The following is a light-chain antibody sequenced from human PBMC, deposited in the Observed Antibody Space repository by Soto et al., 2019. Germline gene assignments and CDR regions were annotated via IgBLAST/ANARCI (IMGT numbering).Light chain of an antibody. Sequence: QSVLTQPASVSGSPGQSITISCTGTSSDVGGYDYVSWYQHHPGKAPKLMIYDVSNRPSGVSNRFSGSKSGNTASLTISGLQADDEADYHCSSYTSSSLYGFGTGTKLTVL. CDR3: SSYTSSSLYG. V-gene: IGLV2-14*03. CDR1: SSDVGGYDY. J-gene: IGLJ1*01. CDR2: DVS.